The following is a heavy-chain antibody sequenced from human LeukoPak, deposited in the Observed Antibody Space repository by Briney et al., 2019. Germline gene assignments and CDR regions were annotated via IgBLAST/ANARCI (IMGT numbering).Heavy chain of an antibody. J-gene: IGHJ4*02. CDR2: IYYSGST. CDR3: ARKTYYYDSSGYYYFDY. V-gene: IGHV4-39*07. Sequence: SETLSLTCTVSGGSISSSSYYWGWIRQPPGKGLEWIGSIYYSGSTYYNPSLKSRVTISVNTSKNQFSLKLSSVTAADTAVYYCARKTYYYDSSGYYYFDYWGQGTLVTVSS. CDR1: GGSISSSSYY. D-gene: IGHD3-22*01.